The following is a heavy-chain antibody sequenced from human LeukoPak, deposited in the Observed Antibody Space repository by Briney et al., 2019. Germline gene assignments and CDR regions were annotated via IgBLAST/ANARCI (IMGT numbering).Heavy chain of an antibody. V-gene: IGHV3-7*01. J-gene: IGHJ4*02. CDR2: IKSDGSES. Sequence: GGSLRLSCSASSSTLSTYWMNWVRQAPGKGLEWVANIKSDGSESNYVGSVKGRFTISRDNAKNSVYLEMNSLRVEDTAVYFCASGLRVAYWGQGNLVTVSS. CDR1: SSTLSTYW. D-gene: IGHD5/OR15-5a*01. CDR3: ASGLRVAY.